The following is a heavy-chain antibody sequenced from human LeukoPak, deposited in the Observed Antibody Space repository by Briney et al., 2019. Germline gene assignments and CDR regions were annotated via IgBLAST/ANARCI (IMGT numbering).Heavy chain of an antibody. V-gene: IGHV3-23*01. CDR2: ISGSGGST. CDR1: GFTFSSYA. D-gene: IGHD3/OR15-3a*01. CDR3: ATTARVGQN. Sequence: PGGSLRLSCAASGFTFSSYAMSWVRQAPGKGLEWVSAISGSGGSTYYADSVKGRFTVSRDNAKNSLFLQMDSLRADDTAVYYCATTARVGQNWGQGTLVTVSS. J-gene: IGHJ4*02.